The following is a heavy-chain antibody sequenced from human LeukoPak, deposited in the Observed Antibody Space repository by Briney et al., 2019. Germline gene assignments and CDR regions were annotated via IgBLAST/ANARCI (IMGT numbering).Heavy chain of an antibody. Sequence: SVKVSCKASGYTFTNYGISWVRQAPGQGLEWMGRIIPIFGTANYAQKFQGRVTITTDESTSTAYMELSSLRSEDTAVYYCARDYYDSSGYYYAHDYWGQGTLVTVSS. D-gene: IGHD3-22*01. V-gene: IGHV1-69*05. CDR3: ARDYYDSSGYYYAHDY. CDR2: IIPIFGTA. CDR1: GYTFTNYG. J-gene: IGHJ4*02.